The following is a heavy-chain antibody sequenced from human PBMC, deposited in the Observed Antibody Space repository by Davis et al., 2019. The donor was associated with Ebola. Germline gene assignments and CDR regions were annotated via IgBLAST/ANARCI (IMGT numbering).Heavy chain of an antibody. D-gene: IGHD2-2*01. CDR3: ARDGCSNISCYPGDY. V-gene: IGHV1-69*06. CDR2: IIPIFGTA. CDR1: GGTFSSYA. J-gene: IGHJ4*02. Sequence: SVKVSCKASGGTFSSYAISWVRQAPGQGLEWMGGIIPIFGTANYAQKFQGRVTITADKSTNTAYMELSSLRSEDTAVYFCARDGCSNISCYPGDYWGQGTLVSVSS.